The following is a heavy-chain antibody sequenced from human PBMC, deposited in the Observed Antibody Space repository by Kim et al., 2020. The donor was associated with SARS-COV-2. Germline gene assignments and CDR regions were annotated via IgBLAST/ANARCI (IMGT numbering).Heavy chain of an antibody. CDR1: GFTVSSNY. V-gene: IGHV3-66*01. J-gene: IGHJ4*02. CDR3: AREPSGGFGELSTPNYFDY. D-gene: IGHD3-10*01. Sequence: GGSLRLSCAASGFTVSSNYMSWVRQAPGKGLEWVSVIYSGGTTYYADSVRGRFTISRDNSKNTLYLQMNSLRAEDTAVYYCAREPSGGFGELSTPNYFDYWGQGTLVTVSS. CDR2: IYSGGTT.